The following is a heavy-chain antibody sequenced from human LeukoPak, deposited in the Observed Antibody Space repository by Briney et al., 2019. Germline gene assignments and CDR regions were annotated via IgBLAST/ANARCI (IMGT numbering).Heavy chain of an antibody. CDR1: GGSVSSSNW. Sequence: PSETLSLTCAVSGGSVSSSNWWSWVRQPPGKGLEWIGEIYHNGNTNLNPSLKSRVTISVDKSKNQISLELNSVTAADTAVYYCASPFYDAFDMWGQGTMVTVSS. D-gene: IGHD2/OR15-2a*01. V-gene: IGHV4-4*02. CDR3: ASPFYDAFDM. CDR2: IYHNGNT. J-gene: IGHJ3*02.